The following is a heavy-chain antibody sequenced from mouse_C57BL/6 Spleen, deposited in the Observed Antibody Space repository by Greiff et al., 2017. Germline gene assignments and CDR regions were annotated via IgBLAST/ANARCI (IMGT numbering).Heavy chain of an antibody. CDR3: ARWSSTLVYAMDY. D-gene: IGHD1-1*01. CDR1: GFTFSDYY. CDR2: ISIGGGST. Sequence: EVKLVESGGGLVQPGGSLKLSCAASGFTFSDYYMYWVRQTPEKRLEWVAYISIGGGSTYYPDTVKGRFTISRDNAKNTLYLQMSRLKSEDTAMYDCARWSSTLVYAMDYWGQGTSVTVSS. V-gene: IGHV5-12*01. J-gene: IGHJ4*01.